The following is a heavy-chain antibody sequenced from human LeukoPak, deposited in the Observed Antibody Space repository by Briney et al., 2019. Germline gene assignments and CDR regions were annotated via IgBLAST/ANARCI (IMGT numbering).Heavy chain of an antibody. V-gene: IGHV3-33*01. CDR2: IWFDGSHK. J-gene: IGHJ4*02. D-gene: IGHD6-6*01. CDR1: GITVNTNG. CDR3: ARDREYSSSSSPDY. Sequence: PGGSLRLSCAASGITVNTNGMHWVRQAPGKGLEWVALIWFDGSHKYYADSVKGRFTISRDNSKNTLYLQMDSLSADDTAVYYCARDREYSSSSSPDYWGQGILVTVSS.